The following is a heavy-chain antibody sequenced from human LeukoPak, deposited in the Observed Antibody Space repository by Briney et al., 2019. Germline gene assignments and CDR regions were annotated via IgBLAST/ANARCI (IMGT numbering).Heavy chain of an antibody. J-gene: IGHJ4*02. CDR1: GFTFSNYY. CDR3: ARDRPLDY. V-gene: IGHV3-23*01. D-gene: IGHD6-6*01. CDR2: FSGSGGT. Sequence: GGSLRLSCAASGFTFSNYYMTWFRQAPGKGLQWVSAFSGSGGTYYADSAKGRFTISRDNSKNTLYLQMNSLRAEDTAVYYCARDRPLDYWGQGTLVTVSS.